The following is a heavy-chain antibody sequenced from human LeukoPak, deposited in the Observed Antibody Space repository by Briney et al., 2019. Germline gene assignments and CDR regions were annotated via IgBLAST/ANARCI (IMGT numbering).Heavy chain of an antibody. CDR2: INPNSGGT. Sequence: VSVKVSCKASGYTFTGYYMHWVRQATGQGLEWMGWINPNSGGTNYAQKFQGWVTMTRDTSISTAYMELSRLRSDDTAVYYCAREVLLGYCSGGSCTGGHFDYWGQGTLVTVSS. CDR3: AREVLLGYCSGGSCTGGHFDY. D-gene: IGHD2-15*01. V-gene: IGHV1-2*04. CDR1: GYTFTGYY. J-gene: IGHJ4*02.